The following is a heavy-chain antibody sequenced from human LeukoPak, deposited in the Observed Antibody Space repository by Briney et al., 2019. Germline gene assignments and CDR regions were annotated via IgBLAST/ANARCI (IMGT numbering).Heavy chain of an antibody. D-gene: IGHD6-13*01. J-gene: IGHJ5*02. Sequence: ASVKVSCRALGYIFTDYYIYWVRQAPGQGLEWMGWINPNSGGTNYAQKFQGRVTMTRDTSISTAYMELSRLRSDDTAVYYCARDRRVIAAAGAVNWFDPWGQGTLVTVSS. CDR3: ARDRRVIAAAGAVNWFDP. CDR2: INPNSGGT. V-gene: IGHV1-2*02. CDR1: GYIFTDYY.